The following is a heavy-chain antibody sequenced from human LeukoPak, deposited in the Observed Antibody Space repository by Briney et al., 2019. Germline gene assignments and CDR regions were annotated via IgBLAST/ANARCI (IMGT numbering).Heavy chain of an antibody. Sequence: SETLSLTCTVSGGSISTGDYYWNWIRQPPGKGLEWIGFIYYSGSTYYNPSLKSRVTMSVDTSKNQFSLKLSSVTAADTAVYYCARDPSGYYYGWYFDLWGRGTLVTVSS. CDR3: ARDPSGYYYGWYFDL. J-gene: IGHJ2*01. D-gene: IGHD3-22*01. V-gene: IGHV4-30-4*01. CDR2: IYYSGST. CDR1: GGSISTGDYY.